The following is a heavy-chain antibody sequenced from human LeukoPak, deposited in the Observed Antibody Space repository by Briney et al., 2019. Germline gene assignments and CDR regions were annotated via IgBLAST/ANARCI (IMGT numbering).Heavy chain of an antibody. V-gene: IGHV3-33*08. Sequence: GGSLRLSCVASGFSFSTYWMSWVRQAPGKGLEWVAIIWLDGSDQRYADSVKGRFSISRDNSKNILYLQMNSLRAEDTAVYHCVRDADISGWYSYSDYWGQGTLVTVSS. CDR3: VRDADISGWYSYSDY. D-gene: IGHD6-19*01. CDR1: GFSFSTYW. CDR2: IWLDGSDQ. J-gene: IGHJ4*02.